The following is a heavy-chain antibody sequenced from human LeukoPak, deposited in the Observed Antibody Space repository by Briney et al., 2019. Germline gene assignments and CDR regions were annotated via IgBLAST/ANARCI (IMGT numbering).Heavy chain of an antibody. CDR1: GFTFSSYG. CDR3: AKDRGAIGSGSLFP. CDR2: IRYDGSNK. Sequence: PGGSLRLSCAASGFTFSSYGMHWVRQAPGKGLEWVAFIRYDGSNKYYADSVKGRFTISRDNSKNTLYLQMNSLRAEDTAVYYCAKDRGAIGSGSLFPWGQGTLVTVSS. V-gene: IGHV3-30*02. J-gene: IGHJ5*02. D-gene: IGHD3-10*01.